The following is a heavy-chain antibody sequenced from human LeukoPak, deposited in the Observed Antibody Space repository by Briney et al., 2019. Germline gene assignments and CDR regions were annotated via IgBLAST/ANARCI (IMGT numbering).Heavy chain of an antibody. D-gene: IGHD2-2*01. CDR3: ARSKDNRGYDVRHLDY. CDR2: INPNGGHT. J-gene: IGHJ4*02. V-gene: IGHV1-46*01. Sequence: ASVKVSCKTGGFTFIGNYLHWVRQAPGQGLGWMGMINPNGGHTDYAQNFQDRVTMTRDMSTSTVYMELSSLRSEDTAVFYCARSKDNRGYDVRHLDYWGQGTLVTVSS. CDR1: GFTFIGNY.